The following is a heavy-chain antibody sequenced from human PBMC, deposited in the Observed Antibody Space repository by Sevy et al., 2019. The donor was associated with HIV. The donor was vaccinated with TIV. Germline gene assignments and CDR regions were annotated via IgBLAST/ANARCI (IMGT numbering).Heavy chain of an antibody. D-gene: IGHD2-2*01. CDR3: VRHGALPEVPSTLYAFDI. J-gene: IGHJ3*02. CDR1: GDSITTYY. Sequence: SETLSLTCSVSGDSITTYYWSWIRQHPGKGLEWIAYMFYPGSNSYNPSVKSRVTISADTSANQFSLKLNSVTAADTAMSYCVRHGALPEVPSTLYAFDIWGQGKMVTVSS. CDR2: MFYPGSN. V-gene: IGHV4-59*08.